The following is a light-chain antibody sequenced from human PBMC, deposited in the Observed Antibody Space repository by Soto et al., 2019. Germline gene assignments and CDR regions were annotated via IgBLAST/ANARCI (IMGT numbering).Light chain of an antibody. CDR1: QGISSA. CDR2: DAS. V-gene: IGKV1-13*02. J-gene: IGKJ4*01. CDR3: QQFNSYPLS. Sequence: AIQLTQSPSSLSASVGDRVTITCRASQGISSALAWYQQKPGKAPKLLIYDASSLESGVPSRFSGSGSGTDFTLPISSLQTEDFATYYCQQFNSYPLSFGGGTKVDIK.